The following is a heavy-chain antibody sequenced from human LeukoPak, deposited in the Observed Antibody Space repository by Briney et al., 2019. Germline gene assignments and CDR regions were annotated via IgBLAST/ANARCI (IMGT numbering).Heavy chain of an antibody. CDR2: IVVGSGNT. CDR3: ARPMTTVTTVPKFDI. CDR1: GFTFTSSA. J-gene: IGHJ3*02. D-gene: IGHD4-17*01. Sequence: SVKVSCKASGFTFTSSAMQWVRQARGQRLEWIGWIVVGSGNTNYAQKFQGRVTITADESTSTAYMELSSLRSEDTAVYYCARPMTTVTTVPKFDIWGQGTMVTVSS. V-gene: IGHV1-58*02.